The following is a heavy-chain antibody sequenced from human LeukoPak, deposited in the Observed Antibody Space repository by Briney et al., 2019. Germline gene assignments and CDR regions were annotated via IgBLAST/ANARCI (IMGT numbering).Heavy chain of an antibody. CDR3: AAGYCSGGSCYNEPYYFDY. J-gene: IGHJ4*02. Sequence: ASVKVSFKSSVYTFTGYYMHWVRQAPGQGLEWMGLINPNSGGTNYAQKFQGRVTMTRDTSISTAYMELSRLRSDATAVYYCAAGYCSGGSCYNEPYYFDYWGQGTLVTVSS. CDR2: INPNSGGT. D-gene: IGHD2-15*01. V-gene: IGHV1-2*02. CDR1: VYTFTGYY.